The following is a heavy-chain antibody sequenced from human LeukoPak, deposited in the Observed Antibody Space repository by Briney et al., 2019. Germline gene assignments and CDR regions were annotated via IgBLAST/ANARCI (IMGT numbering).Heavy chain of an antibody. CDR2: ISYDGSNK. V-gene: IGHV3-30*18. CDR3: AKDVAIAAVSPSFDY. D-gene: IGHD6-13*01. CDR1: GFTFSSYG. Sequence: GGSLRLSCAASGFTFSSYGMHWVRQAPGKGLEWVAVISYDGSNKYYADSVKGRFTISRDNSKNTLYLQTNSLRAEDTAVYYCAKDVAIAAVSPSFDYWGQGTLVTVSS. J-gene: IGHJ4*02.